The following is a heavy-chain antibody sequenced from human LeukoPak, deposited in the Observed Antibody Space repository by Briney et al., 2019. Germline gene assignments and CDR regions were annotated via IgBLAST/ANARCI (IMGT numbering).Heavy chain of an antibody. CDR1: GYTFTSYA. D-gene: IGHD6-13*01. CDR3: AREYSSSWYCAFDI. V-gene: IGHV1-3*01. CDR2: INAGNGNT. J-gene: IGHJ3*02. Sequence: ASAKVSCKASGYTFTSYAMHWVRQAPGQRLEWMGWINAGNGNTKYSQKFQGRVTITRDTSASTAYMELSSLRSEDTAVYYCAREYSSSWYCAFDIWGQGTMVTVSS.